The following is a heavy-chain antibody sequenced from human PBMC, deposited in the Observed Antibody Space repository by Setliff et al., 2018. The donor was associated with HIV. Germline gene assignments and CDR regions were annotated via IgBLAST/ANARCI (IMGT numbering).Heavy chain of an antibody. Sequence: GASVKVSCKASGYTFTGYYMHWVRQAPGQGLEWMGWINPHSGDTNYAQKFQDRVTMTRDTSVNIAYMQLSRLRSGDTAAYYCARAPTLFGVEYYYYFGMDVWGQGTTVTVSS. CDR1: GYTFTGYY. CDR2: INPHSGDT. J-gene: IGHJ6*02. CDR3: ARAPTLFGVEYYYYFGMDV. V-gene: IGHV1-2*02. D-gene: IGHD3-3*01.